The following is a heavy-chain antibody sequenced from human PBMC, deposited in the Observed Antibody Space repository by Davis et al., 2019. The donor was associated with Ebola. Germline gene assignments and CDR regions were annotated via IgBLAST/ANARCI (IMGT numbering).Heavy chain of an antibody. V-gene: IGHV4-59*01. CDR2: IYYSGST. CDR3: ARGTSGAEH. J-gene: IGHJ4*02. CDR1: GCSISSYY. D-gene: IGHD7-27*01. Sequence: MPSETLSLTCTVSGCSISSYYWSWIRQPPGKGLEWIGYIYYSGSTNYNPSLKSRVTISVDTSKNQFSLKLRSVTAADTAVYYCARGTSGAEHWGQGTLATVSS.